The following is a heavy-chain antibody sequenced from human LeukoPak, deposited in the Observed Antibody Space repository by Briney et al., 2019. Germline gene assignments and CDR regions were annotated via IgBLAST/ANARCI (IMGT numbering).Heavy chain of an antibody. J-gene: IGHJ4*02. D-gene: IGHD5-24*01. CDR2: MNPSSGDT. CDR1: GYTFTSYD. Sequence: ASVKVSCKASGYTFTSYDINWVRQATGQGLEWMGWMNPSSGDTGYAQKFQGRFSMTRDTSITTAYMELSSLRSEDTAVYYCAKDSGIATISYWGQGTLVTVSS. CDR3: AKDSGIATISY. V-gene: IGHV1-8*01.